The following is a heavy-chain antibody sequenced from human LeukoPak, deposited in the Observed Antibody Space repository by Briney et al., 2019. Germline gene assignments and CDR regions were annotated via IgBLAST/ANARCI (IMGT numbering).Heavy chain of an antibody. Sequence: ASVKVSCKASGYTFTSYGISWVRQAPGQGLEWMGWISAYNGNTNDAQKLQGRVTMTTDTSTSTAYMELRSLRSDDTAVYYCARISETTVTATFDYWGQGTLVTVSS. CDR3: ARISETTVTATFDY. V-gene: IGHV1-18*01. J-gene: IGHJ4*02. CDR2: ISAYNGNT. D-gene: IGHD4-17*01. CDR1: GYTFTSYG.